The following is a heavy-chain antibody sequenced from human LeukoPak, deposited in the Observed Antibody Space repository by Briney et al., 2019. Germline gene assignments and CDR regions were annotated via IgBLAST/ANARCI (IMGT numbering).Heavy chain of an antibody. J-gene: IGHJ5*02. V-gene: IGHV1-69*05. Sequence: SVKVSCKTSGGTFNNSAIGWVRQAPGQGLEWLGGIMPLFGTAGYAQKFQGRVTITKDESTRTVYLELTSLTSDDTAVYYCARDVHGDYGSGWFDPWGQGTLVSVSS. CDR1: GGTFNNSA. D-gene: IGHD4-17*01. CDR2: IMPLFGTA. CDR3: ARDVHGDYGSGWFDP.